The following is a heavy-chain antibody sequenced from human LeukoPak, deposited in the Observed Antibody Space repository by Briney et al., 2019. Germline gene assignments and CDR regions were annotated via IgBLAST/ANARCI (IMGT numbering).Heavy chain of an antibody. CDR3: ARNDFWNGYWDGWNY. V-gene: IGHV4-59*01. CDR1: GGSISNYY. CDR2: IYSSGST. D-gene: IGHD3-3*01. Sequence: SETLSLTCTVSGGSISNYYWNWIRQPPGKALEWFGYIYSSGSTKYSPSLKSRVTISVDTSKNQFSLKLNSVTAADTAVYYCARNDFWNGYWDGWNYWGQGTLVTVSS. J-gene: IGHJ4*02.